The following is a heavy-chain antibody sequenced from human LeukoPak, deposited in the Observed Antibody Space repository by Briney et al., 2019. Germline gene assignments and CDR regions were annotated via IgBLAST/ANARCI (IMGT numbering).Heavy chain of an antibody. J-gene: IGHJ2*01. D-gene: IGHD6-13*01. CDR2: ISSSGSTI. CDR3: AKDPAAGTAWYFDL. V-gene: IGHV3-11*01. CDR1: GFTFSDYY. Sequence: GGSLRLSCAASGFTFSDYYMSWIRQAPGKGLEWVSYISSSGSTIYYADSVKGRFTISRDNAKNSLYLQINSLRGEDTAVYYCAKDPAAGTAWYFDLWGRGTLVTVSS.